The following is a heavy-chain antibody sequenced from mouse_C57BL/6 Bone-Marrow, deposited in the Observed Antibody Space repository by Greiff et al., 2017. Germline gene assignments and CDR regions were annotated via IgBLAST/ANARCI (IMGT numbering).Heavy chain of an antibody. D-gene: IGHD4-1*01. Sequence: QVQLQQSGAELAKPGASVKLSCKASGYTFTSYWMHWVKQRPGQGLEWIGYINPSSGYTKYNQKFKDKATLTADKSSSTAYMQLSSRTYEDSAVYYCASEDLLGHWYFDVWGTGTTVTVSS. J-gene: IGHJ1*03. CDR3: ASEDLLGHWYFDV. CDR2: INPSSGYT. V-gene: IGHV1-7*01. CDR1: GYTFTSYW.